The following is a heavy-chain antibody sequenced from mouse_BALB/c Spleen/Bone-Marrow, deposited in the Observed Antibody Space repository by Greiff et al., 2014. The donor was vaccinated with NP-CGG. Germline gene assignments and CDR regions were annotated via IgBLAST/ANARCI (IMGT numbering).Heavy chain of an antibody. CDR3: ARLNYGSPFAY. D-gene: IGHD2-1*01. Sequence: VQLQQSAAELARPGASVKMSCKASGYTFTSYTMHWVKQRPGQGLEWIGYINPSSGYTDYNQKFNDKTTLTADKSSSTAYMQLSSLTSEDSAVYYGARLNYGSPFAYWGQGTLVTVSA. CDR2: INPSSGYT. CDR1: GYTFTSYT. V-gene: IGHV1-4*02. J-gene: IGHJ3*01.